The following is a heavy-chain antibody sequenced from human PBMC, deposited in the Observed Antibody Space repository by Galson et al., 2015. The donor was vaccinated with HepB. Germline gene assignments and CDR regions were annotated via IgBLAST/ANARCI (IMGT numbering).Heavy chain of an antibody. CDR3: ARDNGRWPYNWFDP. V-gene: IGHV4-61*01. D-gene: IGHD5-24*01. J-gene: IGHJ5*02. CDR1: GGSVSSGSYY. Sequence: SETLSLTCTVSGGSVSSGSYYWSWIRQPPGKGLEWIGYIYYSGSTNYNPSLKSRVTISVDTSKNQFSLKLSSVTAADTAVYYCARDNGRWPYNWFDPWGQGTLVTVSS. CDR2: IYYSGST.